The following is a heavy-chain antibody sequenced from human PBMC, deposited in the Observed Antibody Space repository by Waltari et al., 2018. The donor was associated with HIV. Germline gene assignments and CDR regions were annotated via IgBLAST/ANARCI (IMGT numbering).Heavy chain of an antibody. J-gene: IGHJ4*02. D-gene: IGHD3-10*01. CDR1: GFAFSSYW. CDR2: INGDGTRT. CDR3: AREGPTGGSYFFDS. Sequence: EVQLVESGGGLVQPGGSLRLSCAASGFAFSSYWIHWVRQAPGEGVVWVSRINGDGTRTEYADSVRGRFTISRDNARNTVYLQMNSLRAEDTAVYYCAREGPTGGSYFFDSWGQGALVTVSS. V-gene: IGHV3-74*03.